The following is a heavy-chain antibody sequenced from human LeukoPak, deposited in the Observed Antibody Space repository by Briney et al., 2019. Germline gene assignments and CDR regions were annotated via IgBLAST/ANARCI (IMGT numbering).Heavy chain of an antibody. D-gene: IGHD6-13*01. CDR1: GFTFSSYA. J-gene: IGHJ4*02. Sequence: GGSLRLSWAAAGFTFSSYAMSWVSQAPGKGLEWVSAISGSGGSTYYADSVKGRFTISRDNSKNTLYLQMNSLRAEDTAVYYCAKVERYSSSWYFRGFDYWGQGTLVTVSS. CDR2: ISGSGGST. V-gene: IGHV3-23*01. CDR3: AKVERYSSSWYFRGFDY.